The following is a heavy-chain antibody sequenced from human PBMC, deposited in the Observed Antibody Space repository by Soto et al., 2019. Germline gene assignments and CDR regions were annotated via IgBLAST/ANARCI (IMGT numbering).Heavy chain of an antibody. CDR1: GFTFSNAW. Sequence: GGSLRLSCAASGFTFSNAWVTWVRQPPGKGLEWVGRIKSKTDGGTTDYVAPVKGRFTISRDDSKNIAYLQMNSLKTEDTAVYYCTRDLWYGGNTYYFDSWGQGT. V-gene: IGHV3-15*01. CDR2: IKSKTDGGTT. D-gene: IGHD2-15*01. J-gene: IGHJ4*02. CDR3: TRDLWYGGNTYYFDS.